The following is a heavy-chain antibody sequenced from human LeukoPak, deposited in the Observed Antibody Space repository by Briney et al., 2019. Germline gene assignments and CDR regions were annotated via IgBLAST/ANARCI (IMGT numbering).Heavy chain of an antibody. CDR2: IYPGDSDT. CDR1: GYSFTSYW. Sequence: GESLKISCQGSGYSFTSYWIGWVRQMPGKGLEWMGIIYPGDSDTRYRPSFQGQVTISADKSISTAYLQWSSLKASDTAMYYCARRYYGSGSYYNWFDPWGQGTLVTVSS. D-gene: IGHD3-10*01. J-gene: IGHJ5*02. CDR3: ARRYYGSGSYYNWFDP. V-gene: IGHV5-51*01.